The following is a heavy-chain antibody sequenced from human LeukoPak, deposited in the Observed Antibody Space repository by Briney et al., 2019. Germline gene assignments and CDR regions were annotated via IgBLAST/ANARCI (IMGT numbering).Heavy chain of an antibody. V-gene: IGHV4-39*01. D-gene: IGHD5-18*01. CDR1: GGSISISSYY. CDR3: ARQDMPWIQLRVGYYFDY. J-gene: IGHJ4*02. CDR2: IYYSGST. Sequence: SETLSLTCTVSGGSISISSYYWGWIRQPPGKGLEWIGSIYYSGSTYYNPSLKSRVTISVDTSKNQFPLKLSSVTAADTAVYYRARQDMPWIQLRVGYYFDYWGQGTLVTVSS.